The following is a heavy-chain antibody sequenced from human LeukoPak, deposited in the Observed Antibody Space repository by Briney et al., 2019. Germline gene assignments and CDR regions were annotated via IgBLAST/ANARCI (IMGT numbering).Heavy chain of an antibody. V-gene: IGHV3-15*01. CDR2: IKSKSDGGTT. CDR1: GFKVRDVW. Sequence: GSLRLSCGASGFKVRDVWMSWVRQAPGRGLEWLGRIKSKSDGGTTDYVAPVKGRFTISRDDSKNTVSLQMNSLKTEDTAVYYCTTDPRHWGQGTLVTVS. CDR3: TTDPRH. J-gene: IGHJ4*02.